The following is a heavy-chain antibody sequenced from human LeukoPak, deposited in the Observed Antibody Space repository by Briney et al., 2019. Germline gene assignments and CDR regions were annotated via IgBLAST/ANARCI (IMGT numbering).Heavy chain of an antibody. CDR2: VKQDGTEK. J-gene: IGHJ4*02. Sequence: GGSLRLSCAASGFTFTNDWMSWVRQAPGKGLEWVANVKQDGTEKDYVDSVRGRFTISRDNAKNLVYLHMNSLRTQDTAVYYRSRVGPGPAGAFDYWGQGNLVTVSS. CDR1: GFTFTNDW. CDR3: SRVGPGPAGAFDY. D-gene: IGHD6-13*01. V-gene: IGHV3-7*01.